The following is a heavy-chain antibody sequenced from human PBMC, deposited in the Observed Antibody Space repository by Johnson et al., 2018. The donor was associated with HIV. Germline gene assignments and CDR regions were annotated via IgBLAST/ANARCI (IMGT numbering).Heavy chain of an antibody. CDR3: ATSTASDAFDI. V-gene: IGHV3-33*01. J-gene: IGHJ3*02. D-gene: IGHD1-1*01. Sequence: QVQLVESGGGVVQPGRSLRLSCAASGFTFSSYGMHWVRQATGKGLEWVAVIWYDGSNKYYADSVKGRFTISRDNSKNTLYLQMNSLRAEDTAVYYCATSTASDAFDIWGQGTMVTVSS. CDR2: IWYDGSNK. CDR1: GFTFSSYG.